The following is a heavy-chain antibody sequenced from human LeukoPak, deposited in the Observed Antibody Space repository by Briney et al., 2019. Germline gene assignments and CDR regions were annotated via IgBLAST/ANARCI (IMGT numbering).Heavy chain of an antibody. D-gene: IGHD6-19*01. CDR1: GYTFTSYG. J-gene: IGHJ4*02. Sequence: ASVKVSCKASGYTFTSYGISWVRQAPGQGLEWMGWISAYNGNTNYAQKFQGRVTITTDESTSTAYMELSSLRSEDTAVYYCAREEYSSGWYVWGQGTLVTVSS. V-gene: IGHV1-18*01. CDR2: ISAYNGNT. CDR3: AREEYSSGWYV.